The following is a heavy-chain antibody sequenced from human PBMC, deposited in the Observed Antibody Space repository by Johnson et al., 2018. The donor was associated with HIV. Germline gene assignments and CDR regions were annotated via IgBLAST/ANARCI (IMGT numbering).Heavy chain of an antibody. CDR1: GFTFSSYG. CDR3: ARASEVFDAFDI. CDR2: IRYDGSNK. D-gene: IGHD1-14*01. V-gene: IGHV3-30*02. Sequence: QVQLVESGGGVVQPGGSLRLSCAASGFTFSSYGMHWVRQAPGKGLEWVAFIRYDGSNKYYADSVKGRFTISRDNSKNTLYLQMNSLRAEDTAVYYCARASEVFDAFDIWGQGTMVTVSS. J-gene: IGHJ3*02.